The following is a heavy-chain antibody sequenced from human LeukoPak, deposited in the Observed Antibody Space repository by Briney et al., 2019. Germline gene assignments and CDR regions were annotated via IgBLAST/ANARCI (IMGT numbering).Heavy chain of an antibody. CDR2: IYDSGST. CDR3: AGVRRYYDSSGYHYNWFDP. V-gene: IGHV4-39*07. D-gene: IGHD3-22*01. CDR1: GGSIRSSYYY. Sequence: SETLSLTCTVSGGSIRSSYYYWGWIRQPPGKGLEWIGSIYDSGSTNYNPSLKSRVTISGDTSKNQFSLKLSSVTAADTAVYYCAGVRRYYDSSGYHYNWFDPWGQGTLVTVSS. J-gene: IGHJ5*02.